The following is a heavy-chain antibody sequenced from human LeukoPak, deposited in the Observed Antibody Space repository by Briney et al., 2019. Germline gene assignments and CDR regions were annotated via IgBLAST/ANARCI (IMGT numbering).Heavy chain of an antibody. Sequence: SVKVSCKASGGTFSRFTISWVRQAPGQGFEWMGGITPIFGTANFAQKFQGRVSITADESTSTAFTELSSLRSEDTAVYYCAREWGLESSGYYYAYWGQGTLVTVSS. CDR2: ITPIFGTA. J-gene: IGHJ4*02. V-gene: IGHV1-69*13. CDR1: GGTFSRFT. D-gene: IGHD3-22*01. CDR3: AREWGLESSGYYYAY.